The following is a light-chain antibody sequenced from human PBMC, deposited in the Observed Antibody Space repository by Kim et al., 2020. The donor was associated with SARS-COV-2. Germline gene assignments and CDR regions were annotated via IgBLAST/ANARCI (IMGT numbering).Light chain of an antibody. CDR1: NIGSKS. CDR2: YDS. V-gene: IGLV3-21*04. CDR3: HVWDSSSDHPEV. J-gene: IGLJ1*01. Sequence: SYELTQPPSVSVAPGKTARITCGGNNIGSKSVHWYQQKPGQAPVLVIYYDSDRPSGIPERFSGSNSGNTATLTISRVEAGDEADYYCHVWDSSSDHPEVFGTGTKVTVL.